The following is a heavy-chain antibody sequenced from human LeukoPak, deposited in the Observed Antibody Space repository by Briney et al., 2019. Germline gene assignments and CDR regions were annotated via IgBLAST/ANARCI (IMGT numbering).Heavy chain of an antibody. D-gene: IGHD2-2*01. CDR1: GGTFSSYA. Sequence: ASVKVSCKASGGTFSSYALSWVRQAPGQGLEWMGGIIPIFGTANYAQKFRGRVTITADESTSTAYMELSSLRSEDTAVYYCAAVVPAVMGYFDYWGQGTLVTVSS. J-gene: IGHJ4*02. CDR2: IIPIFGTA. V-gene: IGHV1-69*13. CDR3: AAVVPAVMGYFDY.